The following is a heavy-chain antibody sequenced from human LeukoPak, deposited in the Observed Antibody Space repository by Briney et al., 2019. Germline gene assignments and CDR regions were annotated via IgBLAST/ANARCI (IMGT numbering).Heavy chain of an antibody. J-gene: IGHJ5*02. Sequence: SETLSLTCAVYGGSFSGYYWSWIRQPPGKGLEWTGEINHSGSTNYNPSLKSRVTISVDTSKNQFSLKLSSVTAADTAVYYCARGEGSGSYYNWFDPWGQGTLVTVSS. V-gene: IGHV4-34*01. CDR1: GGSFSGYY. CDR2: INHSGST. D-gene: IGHD3-10*01. CDR3: ARGEGSGSYYNWFDP.